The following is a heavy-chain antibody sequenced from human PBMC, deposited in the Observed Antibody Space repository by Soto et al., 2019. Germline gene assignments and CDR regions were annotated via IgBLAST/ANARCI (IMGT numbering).Heavy chain of an antibody. CDR2: ISAYNGNT. D-gene: IGHD6-6*01. V-gene: IGHV1-18*04. CDR3: ATARRARRWGVIEQLAYYGRGV. Sequence: ASVKVSCKASGYTFTSYGISLVRQAPGQGLEWMGWISAYNGNTNYAQKLQGRVTMTTDTSTSTAYMELRSLRSDDTDVYYCATARRARRWGVIEQLAYYGRGVWRQGTTVTVAS. CDR1: GYTFTSYG. J-gene: IGHJ6*02.